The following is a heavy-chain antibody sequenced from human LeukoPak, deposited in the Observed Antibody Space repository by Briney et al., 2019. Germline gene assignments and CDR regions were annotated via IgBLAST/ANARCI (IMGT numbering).Heavy chain of an antibody. Sequence: ASVKVSCKAFGYTFTNNWMHWVRQAPGQGPEWMGLISPTGGSTAYAQKFQGRVTLTRDMSTSTDYLELSSLRSEDTAVYYCARRAGGLRPDDYYMDVWGKGTTVTISS. J-gene: IGHJ6*03. D-gene: IGHD3-16*01. CDR3: ARRAGGLRPDDYYMDV. CDR1: GYTFTNNW. V-gene: IGHV1-46*01. CDR2: ISPTGGST.